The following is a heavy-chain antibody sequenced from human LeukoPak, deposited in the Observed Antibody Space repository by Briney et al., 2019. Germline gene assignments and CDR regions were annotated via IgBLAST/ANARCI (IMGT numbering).Heavy chain of an antibody. J-gene: IGHJ4*02. Sequence: ASVKVSCKASGYTFTSYGISWVRQAPGQGLEWMGWISTYNGDTNYAQKLQGRVTMTTDTFTSTAYMELRSLRSDDTAVYYCAREGSGELTLDYWGQGTLVTVSS. CDR2: ISTYNGDT. CDR3: AREGSGELTLDY. V-gene: IGHV1-18*01. D-gene: IGHD3-16*01. CDR1: GYTFTSYG.